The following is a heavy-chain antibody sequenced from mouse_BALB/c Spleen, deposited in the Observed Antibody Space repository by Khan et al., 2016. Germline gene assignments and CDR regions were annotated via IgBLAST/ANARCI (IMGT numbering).Heavy chain of an antibody. Sequence: MQLEESGAELVRSGASVKLSCTASGFNIKDYYMHWVKQRPEQGLEWIGWIDPENGDTEYAPKFQGKATMTADTSSNTAYLQLSSLTSEDTAVYYCTESTMITTFAYWGQGTLVTVSA. CDR1: GFNIKDYY. J-gene: IGHJ3*01. D-gene: IGHD2-4*01. CDR2: IDPENGDT. V-gene: IGHV14-4*02. CDR3: TESTMITTFAY.